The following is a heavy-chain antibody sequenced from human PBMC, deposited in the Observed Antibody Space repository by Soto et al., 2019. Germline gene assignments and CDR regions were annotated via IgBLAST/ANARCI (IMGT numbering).Heavy chain of an antibody. Sequence: QVQLQESGPGLVKPSQTLSLTCTVSGGSISSGDYYWKWIRQPPGKGLEWIGYIYYRGSTYYNPSLKSRVTISVDTSKNQYSLKLCSVTAADTAVYYCARGREDVGWFGWFDPWGQGTLVTVSS. V-gene: IGHV4-30-4*01. CDR3: ARGREDVGWFGWFDP. CDR2: IYYRGST. D-gene: IGHD2-15*01. CDR1: GGSISSGDYY. J-gene: IGHJ5*02.